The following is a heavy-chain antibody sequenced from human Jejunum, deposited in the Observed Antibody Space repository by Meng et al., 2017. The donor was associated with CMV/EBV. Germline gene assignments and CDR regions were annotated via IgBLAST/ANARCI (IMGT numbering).Heavy chain of an antibody. J-gene: IGHJ4*02. V-gene: IGHV4-61*07. Sequence: WVWIRQPPGKGLGWIVYIYYNGHTNDIRSLKSRVTLSLDTANNQFSLMLSSVTAADTAVYYCARQRVLNHYDYIGYNPTPYYFDFWGQGALVTVSS. CDR3: ARQRVLNHYDYIGYNPTPYYFDF. CDR2: IYYNGHT. D-gene: IGHD3-22*01.